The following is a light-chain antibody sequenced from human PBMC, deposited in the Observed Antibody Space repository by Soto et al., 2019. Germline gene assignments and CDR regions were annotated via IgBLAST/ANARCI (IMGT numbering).Light chain of an antibody. CDR2: DAS. CDR3: QQYNNRPLT. Sequence: DIQMTQSPSSLSASVGDRVTITCRASQSISSWLAWYQQRPGKAPNLLIYDASNLETGVPSRFSGSGSGTHFTLTISSLQPEDIATYHCQQYNNRPLTFGGGTKVDIK. CDR1: QSISSW. J-gene: IGKJ4*01. V-gene: IGKV1-33*01.